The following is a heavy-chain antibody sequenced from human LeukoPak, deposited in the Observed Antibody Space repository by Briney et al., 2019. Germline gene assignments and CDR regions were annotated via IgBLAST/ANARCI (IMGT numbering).Heavy chain of an antibody. J-gene: IGHJ4*02. Sequence: PGGSLRLSCAASGFIFSSYPMSWVRQAPGKGLEWVSAISGTAENTYCADSVKGRFSISRDNSRNTVRLQMNSLRPEDTAVYYCANQRGGFWGQGTLVTVSS. CDR3: ANQRGGF. CDR2: ISGTAENT. CDR1: GFIFSSYP. V-gene: IGHV3-23*01. D-gene: IGHD3-10*01.